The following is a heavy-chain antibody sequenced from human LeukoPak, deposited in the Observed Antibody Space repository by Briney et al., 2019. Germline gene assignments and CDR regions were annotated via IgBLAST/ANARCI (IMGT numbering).Heavy chain of an antibody. V-gene: IGHV3-30*18. CDR1: GFTFSSFG. Sequence: PGGSLRLSCAASGFTFSSFGMHWVRQAPGKGLEWVAVISYDGTKKYYADSVKGRFTISRDNSKNTLYLQMNSLRAEDTAVYYCAKDRFDYVWGSYRHLRGPYFDYWGQGTLVTVSS. CDR2: ISYDGTKK. D-gene: IGHD3-16*02. CDR3: AKDRFDYVWGSYRHLRGPYFDY. J-gene: IGHJ4*02.